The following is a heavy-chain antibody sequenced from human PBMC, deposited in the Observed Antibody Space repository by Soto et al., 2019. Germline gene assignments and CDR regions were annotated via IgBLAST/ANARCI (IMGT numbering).Heavy chain of an antibody. V-gene: IGHV4-31*01. CDR2: IYYSGST. CDR1: GGSISSGGYY. D-gene: IGHD3-22*01. J-gene: IGHJ6*02. CDR3: ARENGYYDSSGSYDYYGMDV. Sequence: QVQLQESGPGLVKPSQTLSLTCTVSGGSISSGGYYWSWIRQHPGKGLEWIGYIYYSGSTYYNPSLKVPFTISVETSKNQFALKLSSVTAADTAVYYCARENGYYDSSGSYDYYGMDVWVQGTTVTFSS.